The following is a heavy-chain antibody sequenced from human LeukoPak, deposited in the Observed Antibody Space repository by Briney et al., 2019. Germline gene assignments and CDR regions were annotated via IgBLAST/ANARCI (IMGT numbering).Heavy chain of an antibody. Sequence: GPSLRLSCAASGFSVSNYGMQCVRQAPGRWLEWVAAISYDASNKNYTDSVKGRFTISRDNSKSTLYLHMDSRRAEDTAVYYCAKGWTTVDYWGQGTQVTVSS. CDR1: GFSVSNYG. CDR2: ISYDASNK. J-gene: IGHJ4*02. CDR3: AKGWTTVDY. V-gene: IGHV3-30*18. D-gene: IGHD4-11*01.